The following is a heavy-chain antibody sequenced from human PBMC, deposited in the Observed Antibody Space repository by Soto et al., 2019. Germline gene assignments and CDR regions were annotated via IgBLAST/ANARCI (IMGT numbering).Heavy chain of an antibody. Sequence: SVEVSCKASGGTFSSYAISWVRQAPGQGLEWMGGIIPIFGTANYAQKFQGRVTITADESTSTAYMELSSLRSEDTAVYYCARSSFGDYTSGYYYYGMDVWGHGTSVTVSS. D-gene: IGHD4-17*01. CDR1: GGTFSSYA. V-gene: IGHV1-69*13. CDR2: IIPIFGTA. J-gene: IGHJ6*02. CDR3: ARSSFGDYTSGYYYYGMDV.